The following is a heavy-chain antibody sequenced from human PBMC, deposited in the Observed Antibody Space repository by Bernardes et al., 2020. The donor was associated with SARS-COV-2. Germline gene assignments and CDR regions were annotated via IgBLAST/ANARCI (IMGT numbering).Heavy chain of an antibody. Sequence: SETLTSTCTVSGGSVRSSYWSWIRQPPGPGLEWIGYIFHSGSINYNPSLKSRLTISVDTSKNQFSLKLSSATAADTAVYYCAREGYYDSSGYYHHDAFDIWGQGTMVTVSS. J-gene: IGHJ3*02. CDR2: IFHSGSI. CDR1: GGSVRSSY. CDR3: AREGYYDSSGYYHHDAFDI. D-gene: IGHD3-22*01. V-gene: IGHV4-59*02.